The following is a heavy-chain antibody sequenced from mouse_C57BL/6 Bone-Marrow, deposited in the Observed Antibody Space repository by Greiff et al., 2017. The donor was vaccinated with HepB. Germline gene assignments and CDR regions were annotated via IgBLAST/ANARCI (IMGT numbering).Heavy chain of an antibody. CDR1: GYAFTNYL. V-gene: IGHV1-54*01. D-gene: IGHD1-1*01. J-gene: IGHJ2*01. CDR2: INPGSGGT. CDR3: ARYYYGSSYSYYFDY. Sequence: VKLQESGAELVRPGTSVKVSCKASGYAFTNYLIEWVKQRPGQGLEWIGVINPGSGGTNYNEKFKGKATLTADKSSSTAYMQLSSLTSEDSAVYFCARYYYGSSYSYYFDYWGQGTTLTVSS.